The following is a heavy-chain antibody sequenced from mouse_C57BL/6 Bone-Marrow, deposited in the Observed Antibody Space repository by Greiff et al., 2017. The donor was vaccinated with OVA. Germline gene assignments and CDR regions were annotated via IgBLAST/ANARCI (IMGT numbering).Heavy chain of an antibody. Sequence: DVKLVESGGDLVKPGGSLKLSCAASGFTFSSYGMSWVRQTPDKRLEWVATISSGGSYTYYPDSVKGRFTISRDNAKNTLYLQMSSLKSEDTAMYYCARHVLYYYGPSWFAYWGQGTLVTVSA. J-gene: IGHJ3*01. CDR3: ARHVLYYYGPSWFAY. CDR2: ISSGGSYT. CDR1: GFTFSSYG. D-gene: IGHD1-1*01. V-gene: IGHV5-6*02.